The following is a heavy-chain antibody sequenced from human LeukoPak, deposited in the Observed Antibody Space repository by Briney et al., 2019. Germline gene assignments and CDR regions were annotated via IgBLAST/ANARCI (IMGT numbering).Heavy chain of an antibody. Sequence: PGGSLRLSCSASGFTFSSYAMHWVRQAPGKGLEYVSAISSNGDSTYYADSVKGRFTISRDNSKNTLYLQMSSLRAEDTAVYYCVKGLRYYDSSDTFDCWGQGTLVTVSS. CDR2: ISSNGDST. J-gene: IGHJ4*02. D-gene: IGHD3-22*01. CDR3: VKGLRYYDSSDTFDC. CDR1: GFTFSSYA. V-gene: IGHV3-64D*06.